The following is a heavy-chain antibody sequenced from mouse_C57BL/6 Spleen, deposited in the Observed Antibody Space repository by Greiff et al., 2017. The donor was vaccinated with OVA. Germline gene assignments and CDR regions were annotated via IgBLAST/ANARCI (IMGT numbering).Heavy chain of an antibody. CDR3: ARGDYSNFAY. J-gene: IGHJ3*01. V-gene: IGHV1-69*01. CDR1: GYTFTSYW. Sequence: VQLQQPGAELVMPGASVKLSCKASGYTFTSYWMHWVKQRPGQGLEWIGEIDPSDSYTNYNQKFKGQSTLTVDKSSSTAYMQLSSLTSEDSAVYYCARGDYSNFAYWGQGTLVTVSA. CDR2: IDPSDSYT. D-gene: IGHD2-5*01.